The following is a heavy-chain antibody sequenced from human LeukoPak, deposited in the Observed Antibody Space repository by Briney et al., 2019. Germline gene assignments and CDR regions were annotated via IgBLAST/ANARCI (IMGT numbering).Heavy chain of an antibody. D-gene: IGHD6-25*01. CDR1: GFTVSSNY. CDR3: ARVFQQRHYYYYYMDV. V-gene: IGHV3-66*01. Sequence: GGSLRLSCAASGFTVSSNYMSRVRQAPGKGLEWVSVIYSGGSTYYADSVKGRFTISRDNSKNTLYLQMNSLRAEDTAVYYCARVFQQRHYYYYYMDVWGKGTTVTISS. CDR2: IYSGGST. J-gene: IGHJ6*03.